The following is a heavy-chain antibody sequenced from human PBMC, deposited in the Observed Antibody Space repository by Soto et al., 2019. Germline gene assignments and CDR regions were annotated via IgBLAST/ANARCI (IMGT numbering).Heavy chain of an antibody. CDR2: IYYSGST. V-gene: IGHV4-39*01. CDR3: ARRIRVKGSSGWYIYGMDV. D-gene: IGHD6-19*01. CDR1: GGSISSSSYY. J-gene: IGHJ6*02. Sequence: SETLSLTCTVSGGSISSSSYYWGWIRQPPGKGLEWIGSIYYSGSTYYNPSLKSRVTISVDTSKNQFSLKLSSVTAADTAVYYCARRIRVKGSSGWYIYGMDVWGQGTTVTVYS.